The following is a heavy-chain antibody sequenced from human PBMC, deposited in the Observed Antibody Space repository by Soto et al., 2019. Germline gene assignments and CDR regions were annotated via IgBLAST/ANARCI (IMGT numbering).Heavy chain of an antibody. CDR2: IYYSGST. V-gene: IGHV4-30-4*01. Sequence: QVQLQESGPGLVKPSQTLSLTCTVSGGSISSGDYYWSWIRQPPGKGLEWIGYIYYSGSTYYNPSLXSRXPISVDTSKNQFSLKLTSVTAADTAVYYCARWLGYGPHFAYCGQGTLVTVSS. D-gene: IGHD5-12*01. CDR1: GGSISSGDYY. J-gene: IGHJ4*02. CDR3: ARWLGYGPHFAY.